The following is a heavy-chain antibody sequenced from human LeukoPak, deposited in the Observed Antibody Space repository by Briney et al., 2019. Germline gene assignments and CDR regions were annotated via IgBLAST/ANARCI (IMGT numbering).Heavy chain of an antibody. CDR3: ARGPPIRGYRYGYDTGYYYSYSMDV. D-gene: IGHD5-18*01. J-gene: IGHJ6*03. CDR2: MNPISGNT. V-gene: IGHV1-8*01. CDR1: GYTFTSYD. Sequence: ASVKVSCKASGYTFTSYDINWVRQATGQGLEWMGWMNPISGNTGHAQKFQGRVTMTRDTSISTAYMELSSLRSEDTAVYYCARGPPIRGYRYGYDTGYYYSYSMDVWGQGTLVTVSS.